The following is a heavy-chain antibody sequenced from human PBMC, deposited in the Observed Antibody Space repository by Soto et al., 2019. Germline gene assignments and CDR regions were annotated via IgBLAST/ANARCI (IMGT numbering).Heavy chain of an antibody. J-gene: IGHJ5*02. D-gene: IGHD2-21*01. Sequence: ESLKVSCTASEYRFTKYWISWVLQIPGKGLEWMGRIDPSDSHANYSPSFQGHVIMSVDKSINTACLQWTGLKTSDTAIYFCARRAIRGQRRGGDCFDPSGQPSLVTVYS. CDR1: EYRFTKYW. V-gene: IGHV5-10-1*01. CDR3: ARRAIRGQRRGGDCFDP. CDR2: IDPSDSHA.